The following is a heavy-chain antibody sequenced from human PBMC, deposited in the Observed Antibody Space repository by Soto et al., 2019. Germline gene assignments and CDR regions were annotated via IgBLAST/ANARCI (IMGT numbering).Heavy chain of an antibody. Sequence: QVPLVQSGAEVKKPGSSVTVSCKASGGTFSSYAIHWVRQAPGQGLEWMGGIIPMYGPAKYAQRFQGRVTNTADESTTTVYMELTSLTSQDTAVDYCARVTSMVRGVIDNWFDPWGHGTLVTVSS. J-gene: IGHJ5*02. CDR2: IIPMYGPA. CDR1: GGTFSSYA. D-gene: IGHD3-10*01. CDR3: ARVTSMVRGVIDNWFDP. V-gene: IGHV1-69*01.